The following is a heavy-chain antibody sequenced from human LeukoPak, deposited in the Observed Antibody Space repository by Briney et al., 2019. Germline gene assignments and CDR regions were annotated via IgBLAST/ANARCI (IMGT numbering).Heavy chain of an antibody. CDR1: GHTFTSYG. Sequence: GASVKVSCKASGHTFTSYGISWVRQAPGQGLEWMGWISAHNGNTNYAQKLQGRVTMTTDTSTSTAYMELRSLRSDDTAVYYCARDFHREEVVVITPLDYWGQGTLVTVSS. D-gene: IGHD3-22*01. CDR3: ARDFHREEVVVITPLDY. J-gene: IGHJ4*02. V-gene: IGHV1-18*01. CDR2: ISAHNGNT.